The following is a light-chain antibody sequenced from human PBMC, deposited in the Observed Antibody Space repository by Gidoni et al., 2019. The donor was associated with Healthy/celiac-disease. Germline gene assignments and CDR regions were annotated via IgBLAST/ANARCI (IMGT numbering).Light chain of an antibody. V-gene: IGLV3-25*03. Sequence: SYELTQPPSVSVSPGQTARITCSGDALPKQYAYWYQQKPGQAPVLVIYKDSERPSGIPERFSGSSGTTVTLTISGVQAEDEADYYCQSADSSGTYEVFGGGTKLTVL. CDR3: QSADSSGTYEV. CDR1: ALPKQY. J-gene: IGLJ3*02. CDR2: KDS.